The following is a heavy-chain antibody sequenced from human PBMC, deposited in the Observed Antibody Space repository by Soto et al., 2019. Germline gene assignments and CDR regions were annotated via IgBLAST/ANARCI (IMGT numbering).Heavy chain of an antibody. CDR2: MNPNSGNT. CDR3: AGEKVGTTGIDF. J-gene: IGHJ4*02. Sequence: QAQLVQSGAEVKKPGASVKVSCKASGYTFTGYDINWVRQATGQGLEWMGWMNPNSGNTGYAQNFQGRVTMTRDNSIATAYMELTRVRDDDSAVYYCAGEKVGTTGIDFWGQGTLVTVSS. CDR1: GYTFTGYD. D-gene: IGHD1-26*01. V-gene: IGHV1-8*01.